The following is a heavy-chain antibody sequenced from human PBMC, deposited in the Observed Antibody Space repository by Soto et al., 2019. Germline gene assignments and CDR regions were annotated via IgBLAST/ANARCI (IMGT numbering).Heavy chain of an antibody. CDR3: ATTSGSYSPYDY. V-gene: IGHV1-2*04. J-gene: IGHJ4*02. CDR1: GYTFTGYY. CDR2: INPNSGDT. Sequence: QVQLVQSGAEVKKPGASVKVSCKASGYTFTGYYMHWVRQAPGQGLEWMGWINPNSGDTNYAQKFQGWVTMTRDTSISTAYMELSRLRSDDTAVYYCATTSGSYSPYDYWGQGTLVTVSS. D-gene: IGHD1-26*01.